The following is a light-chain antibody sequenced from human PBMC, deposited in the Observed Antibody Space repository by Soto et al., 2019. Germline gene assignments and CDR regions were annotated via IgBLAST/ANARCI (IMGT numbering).Light chain of an antibody. CDR2: DVS. Sequence: QSALTQPAFVSGSPGQSITISCTGTSSDIGRYDYISWYQQHPGKAPKLMIYDVSNRPSGIANRFSGSKSGNTASLTISGLQAEDEADYYCSSFTNTNTPVVFGGGTKLTVL. CDR1: SSDIGRYDY. V-gene: IGLV2-14*01. J-gene: IGLJ2*01. CDR3: SSFTNTNTPVV.